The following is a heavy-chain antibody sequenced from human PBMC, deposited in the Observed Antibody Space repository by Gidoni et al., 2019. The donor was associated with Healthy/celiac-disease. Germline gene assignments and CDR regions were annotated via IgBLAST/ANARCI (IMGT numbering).Heavy chain of an antibody. CDR2: INHSGST. J-gene: IGHJ4*02. CDR1: GGSFSGYH. Sequence: QVQLQQWGAGLLKPSETLSLTCAVYGGSFSGYHWSWIRQPPGKGLEWIGEINHSGSTNYNPSLKSRVTISVDTSKNQFSLKLSSVTAADTAVYYCARSKLTIFGVAPHIDYWGQGTLVTVSS. CDR3: ARSKLTIFGVAPHIDY. V-gene: IGHV4-34*01. D-gene: IGHD3-3*01.